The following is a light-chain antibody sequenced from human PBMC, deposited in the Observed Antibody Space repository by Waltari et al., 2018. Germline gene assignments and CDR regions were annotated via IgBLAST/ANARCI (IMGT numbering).Light chain of an antibody. Sequence: DIQMTQSPSSLSASVGDRVTIPCQASQDISDFLNWYHQRPGKAPNVVIYDASNVETGVPARFRGSGSGKDFTFTISNLQPADIGTYYCQQYDALPYTFGQGTKLEI. CDR1: QDISDF. CDR3: QQYDALPYT. V-gene: IGKV1-33*01. CDR2: DAS. J-gene: IGKJ2*01.